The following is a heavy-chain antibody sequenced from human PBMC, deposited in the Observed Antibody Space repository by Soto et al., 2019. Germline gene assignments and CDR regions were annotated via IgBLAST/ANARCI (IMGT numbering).Heavy chain of an antibody. V-gene: IGHV4-31*03. CDR1: GGSITRGGYY. Sequence: QVQLQESGAGLVKPSETLSLTCTVSGGSITRGGYYWSWIRQHPGKGLEWIGHIYNSGTTYYNPSLKSRVTISVDTSKNQFSLKLTSVTAADTAVYYCARDPAPWGQGTLVTVSS. J-gene: IGHJ5*02. CDR3: ARDPAP. CDR2: IYNSGTT.